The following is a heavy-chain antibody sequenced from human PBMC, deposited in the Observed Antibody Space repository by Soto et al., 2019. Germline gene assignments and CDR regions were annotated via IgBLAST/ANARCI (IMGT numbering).Heavy chain of an antibody. CDR3: AKKYPGTRPFDY. CDR1: GFTFSSYA. D-gene: IGHD2-2*02. CDR2: IGTNGDT. Sequence: EVQLLESGGGLVQPGGSLRLSCAASGFTFSSYAMDWVRQAPGKGLEWVSAIGTNGDTYYADAVKGRFTISRDNLKTNLYLQMNSLRAEDTALYYCAKKYPGTRPFDYWGQGTLVTVSS. V-gene: IGHV3-23*01. J-gene: IGHJ4*02.